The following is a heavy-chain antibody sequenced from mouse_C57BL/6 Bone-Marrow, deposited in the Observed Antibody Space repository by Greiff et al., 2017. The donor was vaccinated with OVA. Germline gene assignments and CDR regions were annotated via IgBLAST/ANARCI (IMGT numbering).Heavy chain of an antibody. V-gene: IGHV7-3*01. Sequence: EVQVVESGGGLVQPGGSLSLSCAASGFTFTDYYMSWVRQPPGKALEWLGFIRNKANGYTTEYSASVKGRFTISRDNSQSILYLQMNALRAEDSATYYCARLSREDYFDYWGQGTTLTVSS. CDR2: IRNKANGYTT. J-gene: IGHJ2*01. CDR1: GFTFTDYY. CDR3: ARLSREDYFDY.